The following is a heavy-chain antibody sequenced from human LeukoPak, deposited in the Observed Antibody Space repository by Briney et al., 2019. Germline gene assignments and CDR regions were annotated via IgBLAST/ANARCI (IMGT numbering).Heavy chain of an antibody. J-gene: IGHJ3*02. CDR3: ARRNGGGSCCYDAFDI. Sequence: SETLSLTCTVSGGSISSYYWSWIRQPPGKGLEWIGYIYYSGSTNYNPSLKSRVTMSVDTSKNQFSLKLSSVTAADTAVYYCARRNGGGSCCYDAFDIWGQGTMVTVSS. CDR1: GGSISSYY. V-gene: IGHV4-59*08. D-gene: IGHD2-15*01. CDR2: IYYSGST.